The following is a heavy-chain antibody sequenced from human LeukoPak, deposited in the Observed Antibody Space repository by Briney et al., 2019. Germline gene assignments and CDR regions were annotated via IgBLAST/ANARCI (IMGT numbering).Heavy chain of an antibody. CDR2: IYYSGST. CDR3: ARHGHYYGSGSFA. V-gene: IGHV4-39*01. CDR1: GGSISSSSYY. J-gene: IGHJ5*02. D-gene: IGHD3-10*01. Sequence: SETLSLTCTVSGGSISSSSYYWGWIRQPPGKGLEGIGSIYYSGSTYYNPSLKSRVTISVDTSKNQFSLKLSSVTAADTAVYYCARHGHYYGSGSFAWGQGTLVTVSS.